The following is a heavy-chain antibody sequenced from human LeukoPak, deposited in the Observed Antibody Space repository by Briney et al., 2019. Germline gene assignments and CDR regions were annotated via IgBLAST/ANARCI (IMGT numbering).Heavy chain of an antibody. CDR1: GFTFSSYG. Sequence: GGSLRLSCAASGFTFSSYGMHWVRQAPGKGLEWVAVIWYDGSNKYYADSVKGRFTISRDNAKNSLCLQMNSLRAEDTAVYYCARGKNYFDYWGQGTLVTVSS. CDR3: ARGKNYFDY. J-gene: IGHJ4*02. CDR2: IWYDGSNK. V-gene: IGHV3-33*01.